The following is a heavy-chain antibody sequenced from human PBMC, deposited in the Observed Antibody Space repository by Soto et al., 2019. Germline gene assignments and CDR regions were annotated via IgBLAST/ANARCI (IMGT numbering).Heavy chain of an antibody. CDR1: GGSISSGDYY. Sequence: QVQLQESGPGLVKPSQTLSLTCTVSGGSISSGDYYWSWIRQPPGKGLEWIGYIYYSGSTYYNPSLKSRVTISVDTSKNQFALKLSSVTAAYTAVYYCARVPGDIVLVPAAESERYGMDVWGQGTTVTVSS. CDR2: IYYSGST. D-gene: IGHD2-2*01. CDR3: ARVPGDIVLVPAAESERYGMDV. J-gene: IGHJ6*02. V-gene: IGHV4-30-4*01.